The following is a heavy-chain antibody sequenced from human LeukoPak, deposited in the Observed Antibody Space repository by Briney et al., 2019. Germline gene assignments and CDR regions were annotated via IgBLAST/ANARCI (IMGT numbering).Heavy chain of an antibody. CDR3: ARFASWAGAHFYYYMDV. J-gene: IGHJ6*03. CDR1: GGSISSYY. V-gene: IGHV4-59*01. CDR2: AYHSGIT. D-gene: IGHD2/OR15-2a*01. Sequence: SETLSLTCTVSGGSISSYYWNWIRQPPGKGLEWIGYAYHSGITSYNPSLKSRVTTSIDTSKNQFSLKLNSVTAADTAVYYCARFASWAGAHFYYYMDVWGKGTTVTVSS.